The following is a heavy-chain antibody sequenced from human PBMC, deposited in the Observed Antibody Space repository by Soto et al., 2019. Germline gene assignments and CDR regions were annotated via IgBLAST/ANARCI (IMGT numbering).Heavy chain of an antibody. CDR2: IIPIFGTA. V-gene: IGHV1-69*13. CDR3: ARDQRYDILTGYSSGYYYYYGMDV. CDR1: GGTFSSYA. Sequence: ASVKVSCKASGGTFSSYAISWVRQAPGQGLEWMGGIIPIFGTANYAQKFQGRVTITADESTSTAYMELSSLRSEDTAVYYCARDQRYDILTGYSSGYYYYYGMDVWGQGTTVTVSS. J-gene: IGHJ6*02. D-gene: IGHD3-9*01.